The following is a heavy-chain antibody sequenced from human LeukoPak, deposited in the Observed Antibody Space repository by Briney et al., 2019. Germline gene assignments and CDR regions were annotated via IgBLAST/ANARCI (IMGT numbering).Heavy chain of an antibody. Sequence: PGGSLRLSCAASGFTFSSYSMNWVRQAPGKGLEWVSSISSSSSYIYYADSVKGRFTISRDNAKNSLYLQMNSLRAEDTAVYYCAGRHTHYYDSSGYPTRDYWGQGTLVTVSS. CDR3: AGRHTHYYDSSGYPTRDY. CDR1: GFTFSSYS. J-gene: IGHJ4*02. V-gene: IGHV3-21*01. D-gene: IGHD3-22*01. CDR2: ISSSSSYI.